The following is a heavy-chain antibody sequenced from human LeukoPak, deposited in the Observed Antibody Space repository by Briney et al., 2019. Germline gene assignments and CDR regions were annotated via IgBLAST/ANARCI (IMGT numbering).Heavy chain of an antibody. CDR2: ISGSGGST. CDR3: ARLWPAATSSRFDY. J-gene: IGHJ4*02. Sequence: GGSLRLSCAASGFTFSSYAMSWVRQAPGKGLEWVSAISGSGGSTYYADSVKGRFTISRDNSKNTLYLQMKSLRAEDTAVYYCARLWPAATSSRFDYWGQGTLVTVSS. CDR1: GFTFSSYA. V-gene: IGHV3-23*01. D-gene: IGHD3/OR15-3a*01.